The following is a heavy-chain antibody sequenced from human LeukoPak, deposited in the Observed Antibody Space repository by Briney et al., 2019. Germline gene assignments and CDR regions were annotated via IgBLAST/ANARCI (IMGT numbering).Heavy chain of an antibody. Sequence: ASVKVSCKVSGYTLTELSMHWVRQAPGKGLEWMGGFDPEDGETIYAQKFQGRVTMTEDTSTDTAYMELSSRRSEDTAVYYCATIRIRPYFDWLTLDYWGQGTLVTVSS. V-gene: IGHV1-24*01. J-gene: IGHJ4*02. CDR1: GYTLTELS. D-gene: IGHD3-9*01. CDR3: ATIRIRPYFDWLTLDY. CDR2: FDPEDGET.